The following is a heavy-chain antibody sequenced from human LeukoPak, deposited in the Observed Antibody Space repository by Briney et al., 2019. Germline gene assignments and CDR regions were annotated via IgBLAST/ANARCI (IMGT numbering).Heavy chain of an antibody. V-gene: IGHV4-34*01. CDR1: GDFFSAYY. D-gene: IGHD1-1*01. CDR3: ARGLTISETGYFVI. CDR2: ISHRGDT. Sequence: SETLSLTCAVYGDFFSAYYWSWIRQSPGKGLEWLAEISHRGDTNYNPSVKSRVTISIDTSKNQFSLKVRSLTAADTAVYYCARGLTISETGYFVIWGQGALVTVSS. J-gene: IGHJ4*03.